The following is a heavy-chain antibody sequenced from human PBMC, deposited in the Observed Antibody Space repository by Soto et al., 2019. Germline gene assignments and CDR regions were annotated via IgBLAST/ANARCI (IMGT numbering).Heavy chain of an antibody. V-gene: IGHV4-28*01. CDR3: ARSSGSYGMDV. CDR2: IYYSGST. D-gene: IGHD3-10*01. J-gene: IGHJ6*02. Sequence: QVQLQESGPGLVKPSDTLSLTCAVSGYSISSSNWWGWIRQPPGKGLEWIGYIYYSGSTYYNPALKSRVTMSVDTSKTQFALKLSSVTAVDTAVYYCARSSGSYGMDVWGQGTTLTVSS. CDR1: GYSISSSNW.